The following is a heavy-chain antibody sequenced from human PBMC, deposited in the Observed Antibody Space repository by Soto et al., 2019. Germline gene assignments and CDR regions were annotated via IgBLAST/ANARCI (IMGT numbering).Heavy chain of an antibody. Sequence: PGGSLRLSCAASRFMFSGYWMSWVRQAPGKGLEWVANIKQDGSEKYFVDSLKGRFTISRDNAKNSLYLQMNSLRAEDTAVYYCARDLPYSSGWRNDYWGQGTLVTVSS. J-gene: IGHJ4*02. V-gene: IGHV3-7*03. CDR1: RFMFSGYW. D-gene: IGHD6-19*01. CDR2: IKQDGSEK. CDR3: ARDLPYSSGWRNDY.